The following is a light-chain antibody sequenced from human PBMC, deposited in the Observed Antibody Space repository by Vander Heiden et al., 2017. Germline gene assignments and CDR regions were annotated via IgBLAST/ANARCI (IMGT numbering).Light chain of an antibody. CDR1: QSISSH. CDR2: AAS. CDR3: QQSYSTLWT. V-gene: IGKV1-39*01. J-gene: IGKJ1*01. Sequence: DIQMTQSPSSLSASVGDRVTITCRASQSISSHLNWYQQKPGKAPKLLIYAASNLQSGVPSKFSGSGSGTDFTLTISSLQPEDFTTYYCQQSYSTLWTFGQGTKVEIQ.